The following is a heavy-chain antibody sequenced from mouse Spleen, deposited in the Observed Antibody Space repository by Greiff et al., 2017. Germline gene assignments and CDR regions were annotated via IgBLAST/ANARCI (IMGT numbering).Heavy chain of an antibody. Sequence: EVQLVESGGGLVKPGGSLKLSCAASGFTFSSYAMSWVRQTPEKRLEWVATISSGGSYTYYPDSVKGRFTISRDNAKNTLYLQMSSLRSEDTAMYYCAREDYYGSIYAMDYWGQGTSVTVSS. J-gene: IGHJ4*01. CDR3: AREDYYGSIYAMDY. CDR1: GFTFSSYA. D-gene: IGHD1-1*01. CDR2: ISSGGSYT. V-gene: IGHV5-9-3*01.